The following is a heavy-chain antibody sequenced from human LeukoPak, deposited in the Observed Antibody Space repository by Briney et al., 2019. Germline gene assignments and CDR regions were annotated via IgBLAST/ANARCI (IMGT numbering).Heavy chain of an antibody. D-gene: IGHD5-12*01. Sequence: SETLSLTCTVSGGSISSYYWSWIRQPPGKGLEWIGSIYYSGSTNYNPSLKRRVTISVDTSKNQFSLKLSSVTAADTAVYYCARGESKRYSGYDYYVMDVWGQGTTVTVSS. CDR1: GGSISSYY. J-gene: IGHJ6*02. CDR3: ARGESKRYSGYDYYVMDV. V-gene: IGHV4-59*01. CDR2: IYYSGST.